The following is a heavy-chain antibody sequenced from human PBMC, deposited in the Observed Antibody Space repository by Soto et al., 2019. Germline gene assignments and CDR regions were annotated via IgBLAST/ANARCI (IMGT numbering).Heavy chain of an antibody. J-gene: IGHJ4*02. D-gene: IGHD4-17*01. CDR2: IIPFFGTP. V-gene: IGHV1-69*01. Sequence: QVQLVQSGAEEKRPGSSVKVSCKASGGTFNTFGFSWVRQAPGQGLEWMGGIIPFFGTPHYSQKFEGRISITADEFRNTGYLDLTSLTSDDTAIYYCARSAPREGGDKYSYDFWGQGALVTVSS. CDR1: GGTFNTFG. CDR3: ARSAPREGGDKYSYDF.